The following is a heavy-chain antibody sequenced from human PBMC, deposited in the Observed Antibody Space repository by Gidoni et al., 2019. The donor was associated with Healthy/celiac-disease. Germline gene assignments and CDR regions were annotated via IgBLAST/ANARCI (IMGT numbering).Heavy chain of an antibody. CDR3: AAGNLWGYSYGDDAFDI. V-gene: IGHV1-69*01. D-gene: IGHD5-18*01. Sequence: QVQLVQSGAEVKKPGSSVKVSCKASGRTFSSYAISWVRQAPGQGLEWMGGILPIFGTANYAQKFQGRVTITADESTSTAYMELSSLRSEDTAVYYCAAGNLWGYSYGDDAFDIWGQGTMVTVSS. CDR2: ILPIFGTA. CDR1: GRTFSSYA. J-gene: IGHJ3*02.